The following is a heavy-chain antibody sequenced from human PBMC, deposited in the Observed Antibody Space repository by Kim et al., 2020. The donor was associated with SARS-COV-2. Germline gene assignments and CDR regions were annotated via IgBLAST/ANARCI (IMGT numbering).Heavy chain of an antibody. CDR2: ISSSSSYI. V-gene: IGHV3-21*01. CDR1: GFTFSSYS. J-gene: IGHJ6*02. Sequence: GGSLRLSCAASGFTFSSYSMNWVRQAPGKGLEWVSSISSSSSYIYYADSVKGRFTISRDNAKNSLYLQMNSLRAEDTAVYYCARDDSLVGSEELWTKGGGYYYGMDVWGQGTTVTVSS. CDR3: ARDDSLVGSEELWTKGGGYYYGMDV. D-gene: IGHD1-7*01.